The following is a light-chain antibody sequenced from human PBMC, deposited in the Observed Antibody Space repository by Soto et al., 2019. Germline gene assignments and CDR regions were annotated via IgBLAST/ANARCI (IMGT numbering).Light chain of an antibody. Sequence: EIVMTQSPATLSVSPGERASLSCRASQSVSSNLAWYQQKPGLAPRLLIYGASTRATGIPARFSGSGSGTEFTLTISSLQSGDVAVYYCQQYDTWPPGTFGQGTKVDIK. CDR2: GAS. J-gene: IGKJ1*01. CDR3: QQYDTWPPGT. CDR1: QSVSSN. V-gene: IGKV3-15*01.